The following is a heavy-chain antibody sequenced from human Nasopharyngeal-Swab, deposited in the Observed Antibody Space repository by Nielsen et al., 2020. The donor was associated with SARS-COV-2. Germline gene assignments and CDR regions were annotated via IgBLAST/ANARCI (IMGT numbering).Heavy chain of an antibody. D-gene: IGHD4-23*01. CDR1: GYTLTELS. J-gene: IGHJ4*02. V-gene: IGHV1-24*01. CDR2: FDPEDGET. CDR3: ATGHGGNSGEHDY. Sequence: ASVKVSCKVPGYTLTELSMHWVRQAPGKGLEWMGGFDPEDGETIYAQKFQGRVTMTEDTSTDTAYMELSSLRSEDTAVYYCATGHGGNSGEHDYWGQGTLVTVSS.